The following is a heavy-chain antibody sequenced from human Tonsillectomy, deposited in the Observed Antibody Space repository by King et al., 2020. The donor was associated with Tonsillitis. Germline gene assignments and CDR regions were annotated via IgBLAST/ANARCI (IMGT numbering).Heavy chain of an antibody. CDR2: INADTTAT. CDR3: AGAGSGYSGPWFY. J-gene: IGHJ4*02. V-gene: IGHV3-48*01. D-gene: IGHD1-26*01. Sequence: VQLVESGGALVQPGGSLRLSCSASGFTFSNYNMNWVRQAPGKGLEWISYINADTTATYYADSVKGRFTISRDNAKESLSLQMDSLRAEDTAVYYCAGAGSGYSGPWFYWGRGTLVTVSS. CDR1: GFTFSNYN.